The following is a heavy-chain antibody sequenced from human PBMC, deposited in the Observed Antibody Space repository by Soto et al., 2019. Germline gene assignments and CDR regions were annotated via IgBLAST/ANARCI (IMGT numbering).Heavy chain of an antibody. V-gene: IGHV3-23*01. CDR1: GCIFRSYA. Sequence: GQSLKISCAASGCIFRSYAMTWVRQAPGKGLEWVSGISGSGGSTYYADSVRGRFTISRDNAKSTLYLQMNSLRAEDTAIYYCAKYSDSSGDYSYDMDVCGQGT. J-gene: IGHJ6*02. CDR2: ISGSGGST. D-gene: IGHD6-6*01. CDR3: AKYSDSSGDYSYDMDV.